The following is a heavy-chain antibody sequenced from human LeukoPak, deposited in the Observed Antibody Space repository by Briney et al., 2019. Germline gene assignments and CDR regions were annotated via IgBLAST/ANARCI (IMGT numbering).Heavy chain of an antibody. D-gene: IGHD6-13*01. CDR1: GGSISSYY. V-gene: IGHV4-59*01. CDR2: IYYSGST. CDR3: AREGDSSSPYYFDY. Sequence: NPSETLSLTCTVSGGSISSYYWSLIRQPPGKGLEWIEYIYYSGSTNYNPSLKSRVTISVDTSKNQFSLKLSSVTAADTAVYYCAREGDSSSPYYFDYWGQGTLVTVSS. J-gene: IGHJ4*02.